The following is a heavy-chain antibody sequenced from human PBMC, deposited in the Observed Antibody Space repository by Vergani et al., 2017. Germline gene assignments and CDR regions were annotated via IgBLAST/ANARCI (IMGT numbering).Heavy chain of an antibody. J-gene: IGHJ4*02. D-gene: IGHD2-8*02. V-gene: IGHV3-23*01. CDR1: GFTFSSYA. CDR3: AKRPDTGAPAFDY. CDR2: ISGSGGST. Sequence: EVQLLESGGGLVQPGGSLRLSCAASGFTFSSYAMSWVRQAPGKGLEWVSAISGSGGSTYYADSVKGRFTISRDNAKNTPYLQMNSLGAEEPAVDYCAKRPDTGAPAFDYWGRGTLVTVSS.